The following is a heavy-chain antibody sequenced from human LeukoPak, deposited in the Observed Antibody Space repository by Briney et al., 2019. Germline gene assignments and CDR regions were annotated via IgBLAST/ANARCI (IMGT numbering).Heavy chain of an antibody. Sequence: GASVKVSCKASVYTFTSYGISWVRQAPGQGLDWMGWISAYNGNTNYAQKLQGRVTMTTDTSTSTAYMELRSLRSGDTAVYYCARIYYDSSGYPYYFDYWGQGTLVTVSS. V-gene: IGHV1-18*01. CDR2: ISAYNGNT. CDR1: VYTFTSYG. J-gene: IGHJ4*02. CDR3: ARIYYDSSGYPYYFDY. D-gene: IGHD3-22*01.